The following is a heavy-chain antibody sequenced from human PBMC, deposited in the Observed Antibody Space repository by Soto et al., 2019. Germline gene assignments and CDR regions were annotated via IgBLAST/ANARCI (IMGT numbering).Heavy chain of an antibody. CDR1: GGSITSGGYS. CDR2: IYQSGSA. J-gene: IGHJ6*02. V-gene: IGHV4-30-2*06. Sequence: SETLSLTCTVSGGSITSGGYSWSWIRQSPGQGLEWIGYIYQSGSAFYNPSLKTRATILVDRSKNQFSLNLTSVTAADAAVYYCARAFYGVDLWGQGTTVTASS. CDR3: ARAFYGVDL.